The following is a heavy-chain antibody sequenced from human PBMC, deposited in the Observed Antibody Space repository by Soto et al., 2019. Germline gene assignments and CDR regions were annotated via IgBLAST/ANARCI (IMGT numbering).Heavy chain of an antibody. CDR2: INHSGST. V-gene: IGHV4-34*01. CDR3: ARGRLNCSGGSCYAGDWYFDL. CDR1: GGSFSGSS. J-gene: IGHJ2*01. Sequence: SDPLSLPSPVYGGSFSGSSWSWIRQPPGEALEWIGEINHSGSTNYNPSLKSRVTISVDTSKNQFSLKLSSVTAADTAVYYCARGRLNCSGGSCYAGDWYFDLWGRGTLVTVSS. D-gene: IGHD2-15*01.